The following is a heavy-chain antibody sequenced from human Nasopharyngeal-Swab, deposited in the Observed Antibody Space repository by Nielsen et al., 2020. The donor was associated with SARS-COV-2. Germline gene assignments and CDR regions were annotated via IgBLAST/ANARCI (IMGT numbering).Heavy chain of an antibody. CDR1: GFTFSSYA. CDR3: ARYYSGSYNWFDP. V-gene: IGHV3-23*01. CDR2: ISFGGVTT. Sequence: GESLKISCATSGFTFSSYAMSWVRQAPGKGLEWVSGISFGGVTTYYADSVKGRFTISRDNSKNTLYLQMNRLRAEDTAVYYCARYYSGSYNWFDPWGQGTLVTVSS. J-gene: IGHJ5*02. D-gene: IGHD1-26*01.